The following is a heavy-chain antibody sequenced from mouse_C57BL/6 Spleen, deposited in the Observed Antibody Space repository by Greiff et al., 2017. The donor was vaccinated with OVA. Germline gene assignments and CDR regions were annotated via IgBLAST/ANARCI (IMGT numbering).Heavy chain of an antibody. CDR1: GYTFTSYW. Sequence: QVQLQQSGAELVKPGASVKLSCKASGYTFTSYWMQWVKQRPGQGLEWIGEIDPSDSYTNFNQKFNGKATLTVDTSSSTAYMQLSSLTSEDSAVYYCARWITTVVATEDCFDYWGQGTTLTVSS. CDR2: IDPSDSYT. CDR3: ARWITTVVATEDCFDY. D-gene: IGHD1-1*01. V-gene: IGHV1-50*01. J-gene: IGHJ2*01.